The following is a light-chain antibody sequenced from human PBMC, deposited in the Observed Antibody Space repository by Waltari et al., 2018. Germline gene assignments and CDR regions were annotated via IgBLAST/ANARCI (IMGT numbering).Light chain of an antibody. Sequence: QSVLTQPPSASGTPGQRVTISCSGSSSNIGSNTVNWYQQPPGTAPKPLIYNNNQRPSGVPDRFSGSKSGTSASLAISGLQSEDEADYYCAAWDDSLNGWVFGGGTKLTVL. V-gene: IGLV1-44*01. CDR3: AAWDDSLNGWV. CDR2: NNN. CDR1: SSNIGSNT. J-gene: IGLJ3*02.